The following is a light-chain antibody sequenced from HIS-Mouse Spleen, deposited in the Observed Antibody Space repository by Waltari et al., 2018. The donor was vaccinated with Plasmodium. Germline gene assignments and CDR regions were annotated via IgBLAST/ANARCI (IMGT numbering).Light chain of an antibody. J-gene: IGLJ3*02. CDR3: CSYAGSSTFV. V-gene: IGLV2-23*03. CDR1: SSDVGSYNL. CDR2: EGS. Sequence: QSALTQPASVSGSPGQSITISCTGTSSDVGSYNLVSWYQQHPGKAPKCMIYEGSKRPSGVSNRFAGSKSGNTASLTISGLQAEDEADYYCCSYAGSSTFVFGGGTKLTVL.